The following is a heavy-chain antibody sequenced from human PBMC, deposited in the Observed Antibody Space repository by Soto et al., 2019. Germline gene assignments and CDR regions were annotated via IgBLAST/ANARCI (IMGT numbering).Heavy chain of an antibody. V-gene: IGHV1-2*02. CDR1: GYTFTGYY. Sequence: ASVQVSCKASGYTFTGYYMHWVRQAPGQGPEWMGWINPNSGGTNYAQKFQGRVTMTRDTSISTAYMELSRLRSDDTAVYYCAREGDYVWGSYRYYFDYWGQGTLVTVSS. CDR2: INPNSGGT. D-gene: IGHD3-16*02. J-gene: IGHJ4*02. CDR3: AREGDYVWGSYRYYFDY.